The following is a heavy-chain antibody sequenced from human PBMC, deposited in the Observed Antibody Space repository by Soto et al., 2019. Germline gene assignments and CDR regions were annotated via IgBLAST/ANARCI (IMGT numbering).Heavy chain of an antibody. D-gene: IGHD3-22*01. CDR2: ISYDGTYK. CDR1: AFTFRSYA. Sequence: QVQLVESGGGVVQPGRSLRLSCAASAFTFRSYAMQWVRQAPGKGLEWVAVISYDGTYKYYADSVKGRFTISRDNSKNTLYLQMSSLRPEDTAVYYCARDAIYDGSGYYGSYFDYWGQGSLVTVSS. J-gene: IGHJ4*02. V-gene: IGHV3-30-3*01. CDR3: ARDAIYDGSGYYGSYFDY.